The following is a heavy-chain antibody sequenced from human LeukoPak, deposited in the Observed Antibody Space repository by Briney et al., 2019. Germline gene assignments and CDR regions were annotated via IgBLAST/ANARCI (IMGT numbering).Heavy chain of an antibody. CDR1: GASINSSTYF. CDR2: FHSRGST. J-gene: IGHJ4*02. D-gene: IGHD5-12*01. Sequence: KASGTLSLTCAVSGASINSSTYFWGWVRQSPGKGLEWVGSFHSRGSTYYSPSLKSRVTISVDTSKNQFSLKVRSVTAADTAVYYCARHGGGYDLYYFDYWGQGTLVPVFS. V-gene: IGHV4-39*01. CDR3: ARHGGGYDLYYFDY.